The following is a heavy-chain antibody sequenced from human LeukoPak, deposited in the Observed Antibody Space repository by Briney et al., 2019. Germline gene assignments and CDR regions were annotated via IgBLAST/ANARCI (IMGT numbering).Heavy chain of an antibody. CDR2: ISYDGSNK. Sequence: GGSLRLSCAASGFTFSSYAMHWVRQAPGKGLEWVAVISYDGSNKYYADSVKGRFTISRDNSKNTLYLQMNGLRAEDTAVYYCARAHFDWLLGYWGQGTLVTVSS. J-gene: IGHJ4*02. V-gene: IGHV3-30*04. CDR3: ARAHFDWLLGY. D-gene: IGHD3-9*01. CDR1: GFTFSSYA.